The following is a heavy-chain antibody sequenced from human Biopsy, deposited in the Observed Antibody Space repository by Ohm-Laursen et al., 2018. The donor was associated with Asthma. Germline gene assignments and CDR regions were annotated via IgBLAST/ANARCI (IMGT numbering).Heavy chain of an antibody. Sequence: SLRLSCAAAGFSFRNFAIHWVRQAPGKGLEWVGVISKDASTQDYADSVKGRFTMARDNSKNTLDLQMNSLREEDTAVYYCVRDGTDDAFDIWGQGTVVSVSS. CDR2: ISKDASTQ. D-gene: IGHD1-1*01. CDR1: GFSFRNFA. V-gene: IGHV3-30*01. J-gene: IGHJ3*02. CDR3: VRDGTDDAFDI.